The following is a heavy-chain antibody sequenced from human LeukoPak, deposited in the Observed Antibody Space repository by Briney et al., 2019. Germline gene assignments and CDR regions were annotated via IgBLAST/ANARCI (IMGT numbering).Heavy chain of an antibody. CDR2: IYHSGST. D-gene: IGHD3-10*01. J-gene: IGHJ4*02. V-gene: IGHV4-30-2*01. CDR3: ARSLIGDFDY. Sequence: PSETLSLTCTVSGGSISSGGYYWSWIRQPPGKGLEWIGYIYHSGSTYYNPSLKSRVTISVDTSKNQFSLKLSSVTAADTAVYYCARSLIGDFDYWGQGTLSPSPQ. CDR1: GGSISSGGYY.